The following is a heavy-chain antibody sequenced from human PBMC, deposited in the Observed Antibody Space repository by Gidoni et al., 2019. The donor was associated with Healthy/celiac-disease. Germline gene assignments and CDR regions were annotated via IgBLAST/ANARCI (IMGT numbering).Heavy chain of an antibody. CDR3: AKGWIQLWSPDAFDI. CDR2: ISVNSGSI. Sequence: EVQLVESGGGLVQHGRSLRLSCAASGFTFDDYAMHWVRQAPGKGLEWVSGISVNSGSIGYADSVKGRFTISRDNAKNSLYLQMNSLRAEDTALYYCAKGWIQLWSPDAFDIWGQGTMVTVSS. CDR1: GFTFDDYA. D-gene: IGHD5-18*01. J-gene: IGHJ3*02. V-gene: IGHV3-9*01.